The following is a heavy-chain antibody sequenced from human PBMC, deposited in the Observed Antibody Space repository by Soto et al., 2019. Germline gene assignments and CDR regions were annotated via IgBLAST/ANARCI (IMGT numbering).Heavy chain of an antibody. CDR1: GYTFNFYG. D-gene: IGHD3-16*01. V-gene: IGHV1-18*01. J-gene: IGHJ4*02. CDR2: ISGFNGNT. CDR3: ARIGVSSGHESPDFDS. Sequence: QVQLVQSGAEVKKPGASVKVSCKASGYTFNFYGITWVRQAPGQGLEWMGWISGFNGNTNYAADLQGRVTMTTDTSTSTAYLELRGLRSADTALYYCARIGVSSGHESPDFDSWGQGTMVTVSS.